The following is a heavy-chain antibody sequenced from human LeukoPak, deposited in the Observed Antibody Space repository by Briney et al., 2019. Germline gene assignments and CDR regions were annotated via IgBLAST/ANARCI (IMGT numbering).Heavy chain of an antibody. J-gene: IGHJ4*02. V-gene: IGHV4-34*01. Sequence: SETLSLTCAVYGGSFSGYYWSWIRQPPGKGLEWIGEINHSGSTNYNPSLKSRVTISVDTSKNQFSLKLSSVTAADTAVYYCARGARLVSPRLFDYWGQGTLVTVSS. CDR3: ARGARLVSPRLFDY. D-gene: IGHD6-25*01. CDR2: INHSGST. CDR1: GGSFSGYY.